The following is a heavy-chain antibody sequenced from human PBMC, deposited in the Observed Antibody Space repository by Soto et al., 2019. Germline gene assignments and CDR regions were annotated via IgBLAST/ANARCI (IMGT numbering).Heavy chain of an antibody. CDR2: ISYDGSNK. CDR3: ARAYSMYSTYYYFDC. Sequence: GGSLRLSCAASGFTFSSYAMHWVRQAPGKGLEWVAVISYDGSNKYYADSVKGRFTISRDNSKNTLYLQMNSLRAEGTAVYYCARAYSMYSTYYYFDCWGQGTLVTVSS. CDR1: GFTFSSYA. V-gene: IGHV3-30-3*01. J-gene: IGHJ4*02. D-gene: IGHD6-13*01.